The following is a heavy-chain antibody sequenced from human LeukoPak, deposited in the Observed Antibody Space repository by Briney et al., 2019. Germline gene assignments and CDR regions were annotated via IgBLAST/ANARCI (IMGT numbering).Heavy chain of an antibody. D-gene: IGHD2-2*01. Sequence: GGSLRLSCAASGFTFSSYTMNWVRQPPGKGLEWVSNIGTSSTTIYYADSVKGRFTISRDNAKNSLYLQMNSLRAEDTAVYYCARGGGVPAAMDHWFDPWGQGTLVTVSS. J-gene: IGHJ5*02. CDR1: GFTFSSYT. V-gene: IGHV3-48*04. CDR3: ARGGGVPAAMDHWFDP. CDR2: IGTSSTTI.